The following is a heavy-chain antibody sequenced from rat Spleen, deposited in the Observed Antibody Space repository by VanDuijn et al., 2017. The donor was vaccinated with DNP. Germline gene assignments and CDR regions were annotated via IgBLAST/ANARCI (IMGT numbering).Heavy chain of an antibody. Sequence: EVQLVESGGGLVQPGRSLKLSCAASGFTFSDYYMAWVRHAQTKGLEWVASISYDGGSTYYRDSVKGRFTISRDNAKSSLYLQMDSLRSEDTATYYCTTDRGRGWGQGVMVTVSS. V-gene: IGHV5-20*01. CDR1: GFTFSDYY. CDR3: TTDRGRG. J-gene: IGHJ2*01. CDR2: ISYDGGST.